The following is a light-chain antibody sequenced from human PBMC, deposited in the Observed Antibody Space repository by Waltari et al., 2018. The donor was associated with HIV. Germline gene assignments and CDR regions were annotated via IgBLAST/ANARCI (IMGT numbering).Light chain of an antibody. V-gene: IGLV2-14*01. Sequence: QSALTQPASVSGSPGQSITISCTGTSSDVGGYNYVSWYQQHPGKAPKLMLYEVSNRPSGVSNPSAGSKSGNTASLTISGLQAEDEADYYCSSYTSSSTPWVFGGGTKLTVL. CDR1: SSDVGGYNY. J-gene: IGLJ3*02. CDR2: EVS. CDR3: SSYTSSSTPWV.